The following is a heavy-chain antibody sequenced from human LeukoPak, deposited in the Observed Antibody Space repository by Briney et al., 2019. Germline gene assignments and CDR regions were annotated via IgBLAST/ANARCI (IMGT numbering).Heavy chain of an antibody. CDR1: GGSISSYY. CDR3: ARGTTVVTFDY. J-gene: IGHJ4*02. V-gene: IGHV4-59*01. Sequence: SETLSLTCTASGGSISSYYWSWIRQPPGKGLEWIGYIYYSGSTNYNPSLKSRVTISVDTSKNQFSLKLSSVTAADTAVYYCARGTTVVTFDYWGQGTLVTVSS. D-gene: IGHD4-23*01. CDR2: IYYSGST.